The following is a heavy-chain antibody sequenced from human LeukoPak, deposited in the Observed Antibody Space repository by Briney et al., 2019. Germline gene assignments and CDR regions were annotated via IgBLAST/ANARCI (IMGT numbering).Heavy chain of an antibody. J-gene: IGHJ6*02. Sequence: GGSLRLSCAASGFPSNNAWMNWVRQAPGKGLEWVASINHNGNVNYYVDSVKGRFTISRDNAKNSLYLQMSNLRAEDTAVYFCARGGGLDVWGQGATVTVSS. CDR3: ARGGGLDV. V-gene: IGHV3-7*03. CDR2: INHNGNVN. CDR1: GFPSNNAW. D-gene: IGHD3-16*01.